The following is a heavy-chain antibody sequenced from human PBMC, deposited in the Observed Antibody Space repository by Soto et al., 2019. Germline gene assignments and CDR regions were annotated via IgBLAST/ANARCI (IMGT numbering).Heavy chain of an antibody. CDR3: ARCRLINPLGVPYYYYGRDV. V-gene: IGHV3-21*01. D-gene: IGHD2-8*01. CDR1: GFTFSSYS. CDR2: ISSSSSYI. J-gene: IGHJ6*02. Sequence: EVQLVESGGGLVKPGGSLRLSCAASGFTFSSYSMNWVRQAPGKGLEWVSSISSSSSYIYYADSVKGRFTISRDNAKNAXYXXVNSLRAYDTAVYDCARCRLINPLGVPYYYYGRDVWGHGTTVTVSS.